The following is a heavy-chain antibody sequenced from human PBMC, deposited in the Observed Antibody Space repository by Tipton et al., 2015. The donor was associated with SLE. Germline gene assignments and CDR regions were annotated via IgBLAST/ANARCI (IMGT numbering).Heavy chain of an antibody. V-gene: IGHV3-48*01. D-gene: IGHD4-17*01. CDR1: GFTFSSYS. Sequence: GSLRLSCAASGFTFSSYSMNWVRQAPGKGLEWVSYISSSSSTIYYADSVKGRFTISRDNAKNSLYLQMNSLRAEDTAVYYCARGVTVTTPSAFDYWGQGTLVTVSS. CDR2: ISSSSSTI. J-gene: IGHJ4*02. CDR3: ARGVTVTTPSAFDY.